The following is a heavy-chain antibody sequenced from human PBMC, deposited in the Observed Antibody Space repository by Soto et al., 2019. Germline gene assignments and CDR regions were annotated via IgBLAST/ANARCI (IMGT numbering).Heavy chain of an antibody. J-gene: IGHJ4*02. D-gene: IGHD3-3*01. CDR2: ISYDGSNK. V-gene: IGHV3-30*18. Sequence: GGSLRLSCAASGFTFSSYGMHWVRQAPGKGLEWVAVISYDGSNKYYADSVKGRFTISRDNSKNTLYLQMNSLRAEDTAVYYCAKDRHLYYDFWSGYDYWGQGTLVTVSS. CDR1: GFTFSSYG. CDR3: AKDRHLYYDFWSGYDY.